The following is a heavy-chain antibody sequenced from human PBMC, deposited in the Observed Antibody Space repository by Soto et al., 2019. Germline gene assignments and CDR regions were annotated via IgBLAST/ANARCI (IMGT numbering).Heavy chain of an antibody. CDR3: AKDYYGSGNPFDP. V-gene: IGHV4-34*01. D-gene: IGHD3-10*01. J-gene: IGHJ5*02. CDR1: EGVVIGCY. CDR2: INHSGST. Sequence: LPIIIAEGEGVVIGCYRSIIHQPPGKGLEWIGEINHSGSTNYNPSLKSRVTISVDTSKNQFSLKLSSVTAADTAVYYCAKDYYGSGNPFDPWGQGTLVTVSS.